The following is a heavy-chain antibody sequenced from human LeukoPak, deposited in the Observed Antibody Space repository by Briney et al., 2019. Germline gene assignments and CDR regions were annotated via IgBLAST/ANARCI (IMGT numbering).Heavy chain of an antibody. CDR1: GFTFSSYA. Sequence: GGSLRLSCAASGFTFSSYAMSWVRQAPGKGLEWVSAISGSGGSTYYADSVKGRFTISRDNSKNTLYLQMNSLRAEDTAVYYCAKAQRIMITFGGVDYWGQGTLVTVSS. J-gene: IGHJ4*02. CDR3: AKAQRIMITFGGVDY. D-gene: IGHD3-16*01. CDR2: ISGSGGST. V-gene: IGHV3-23*01.